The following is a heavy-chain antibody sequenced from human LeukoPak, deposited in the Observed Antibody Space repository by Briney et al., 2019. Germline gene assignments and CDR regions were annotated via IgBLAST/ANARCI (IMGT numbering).Heavy chain of an antibody. CDR1: GFTFDTYS. Sequence: GGSLRLSCAASGFTFDTYSMDWARQAPGKGLEWLSYISSSSDVIYYADSVKGRFTISRDNAKNSLYLQMNSLRAEDTAVYYCTRDPTRRFDYWGQGTLVTVSS. D-gene: IGHD2-15*01. V-gene: IGHV3-48*01. J-gene: IGHJ4*02. CDR2: ISSSSDVI. CDR3: TRDPTRRFDY.